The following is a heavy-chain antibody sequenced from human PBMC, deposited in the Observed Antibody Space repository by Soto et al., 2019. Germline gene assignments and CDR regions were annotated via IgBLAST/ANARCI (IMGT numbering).Heavy chain of an antibody. J-gene: IGHJ1*01. CDR3: ARDRRSGWSQYFQL. D-gene: IGHD6-19*01. V-gene: IGHV3-11*01. Sequence: QVQLVESGGGLVQPGGSLRLSCAASGFTFSDYYMVWIRQAPGKGPEWLSYISGSSTNIYYADSVEGRFTISRDNAENSLYLQMNSLGADDTAVYYCARDRRSGWSQYFQLWGQGTLVTVSS. CDR1: GFTFSDYY. CDR2: ISGSSTNI.